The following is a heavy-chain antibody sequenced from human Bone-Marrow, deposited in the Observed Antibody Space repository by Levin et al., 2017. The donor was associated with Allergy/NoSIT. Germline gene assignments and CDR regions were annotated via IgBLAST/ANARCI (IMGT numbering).Heavy chain of an antibody. D-gene: IGHD2-15*01. V-gene: IGHV3-30-3*01. CDR3: ARDLEQDIVVVVAATSDY. Sequence: GGSLRLSCAASGFTFSSYAMHWVRQAPGKGLEWVAVISYDGSNKYYADSVKGRFTISRDNSKNTLYLQMNSLRAEDTAVYYCARDLEQDIVVVVAATSDYWGQGTLVTVSS. CDR1: GFTFSSYA. J-gene: IGHJ4*02. CDR2: ISYDGSNK.